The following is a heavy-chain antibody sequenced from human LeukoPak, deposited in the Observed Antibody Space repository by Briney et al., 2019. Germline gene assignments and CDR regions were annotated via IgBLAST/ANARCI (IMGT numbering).Heavy chain of an antibody. CDR3: PRDHERDDYGDSYFDY. CDR2: IWFDGSNK. D-gene: IGHD4-17*01. J-gene: IGHJ4*02. V-gene: IGHV3-33*01. Sequence: PGGSLRLSCAASRFTFSSYGMHWVRRAPGKGLEWVAVIWFDGSNKYYADSVKGRFTISRDNSKNTLYLQMNSLRAEDTAVYYCPRDHERDDYGDSYFDYWGQGPLVTVSS. CDR1: RFTFSSYG.